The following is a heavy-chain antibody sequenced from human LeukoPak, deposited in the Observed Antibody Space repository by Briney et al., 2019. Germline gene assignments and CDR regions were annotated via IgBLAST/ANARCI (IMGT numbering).Heavy chain of an antibody. CDR2: IYYSGST. D-gene: IGHD2-15*01. V-gene: IGHV4-61*08. CDR1: GGSISSGDYY. CDR3: ARGDKLKRFDP. Sequence: SQTLSLTCTVSGGSISSGDYYWSWIRQPPGKGLEWIGYIYYSGSTNYNPSLKSRVTISVDTSKNQFSLKLSSVTAADTAVYYCARGDKLKRFDPWGQGTLVTVSS. J-gene: IGHJ5*02.